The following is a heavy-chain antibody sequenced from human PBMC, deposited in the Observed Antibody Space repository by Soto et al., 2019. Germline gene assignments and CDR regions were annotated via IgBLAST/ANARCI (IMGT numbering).Heavy chain of an antibody. V-gene: IGHV1-18*01. CDR3: ARVKGSGYHNWFDP. J-gene: IGHJ5*02. D-gene: IGHD3-22*01. CDR2: ISAYNGNT. Sequence: ASVKVSCKASGYTFTSYGISWVRQAPGQGLEWMGWISAYNGNTNYAQKLQGRVTMTTDTSTSTAYMELRNLRSDDTAVYYCARVKGSGYHNWFDPWGQGTLVTVSS. CDR1: GYTFTSYG.